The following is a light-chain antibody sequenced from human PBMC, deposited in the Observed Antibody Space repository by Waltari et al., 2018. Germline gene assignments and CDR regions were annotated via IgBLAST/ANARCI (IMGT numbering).Light chain of an antibody. Sequence: EIVLTQSPGTLSLSPGERATLSCRASQSVSRTLAWYQKKPGQAPSLLIYAASTRATGIPDRFSGSGSGTDFTLTISSLEPEDFAVYYCQHYVRLPVTFGQGTKVEIK. J-gene: IGKJ1*01. V-gene: IGKV3-20*01. CDR2: AAS. CDR1: QSVSRT. CDR3: QHYVRLPVT.